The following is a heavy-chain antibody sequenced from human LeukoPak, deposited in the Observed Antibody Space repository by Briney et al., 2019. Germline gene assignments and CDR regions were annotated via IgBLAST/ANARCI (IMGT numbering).Heavy chain of an antibody. CDR1: GASISSYY. D-gene: IGHD3-10*01. J-gene: IGHJ4*02. V-gene: IGHV4-4*07. CDR3: AGSLHWFALDY. CDR2: IYTSGST. Sequence: SETLSLTCTVAGASISSYYGSWIRQPAGKGLEWIVRIYTSGSTNYNPSLKSRFTMSVDTSKNQFSLKLSSVTAADTAVYYCAGSLHWFALDYWGQGTLVTVSS.